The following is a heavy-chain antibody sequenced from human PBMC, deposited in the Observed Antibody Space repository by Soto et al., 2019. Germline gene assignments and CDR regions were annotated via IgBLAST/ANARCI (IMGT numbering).Heavy chain of an antibody. V-gene: IGHV3-23*01. CDR1: GFTFSSYA. Sequence: EVQLLESGGGLVQPGGSLRLSCAASGFTFSSYAISWVRQAPGKGLEWVSTISNNGGTTYDADSVKGRFTISRDNSKNTLYLQMNSLRAEDTAVYYCLMGYFFDYWGQGTLVTVSP. CDR3: LMGYFFDY. D-gene: IGHD3-16*01. CDR2: ISNNGGTT. J-gene: IGHJ4*02.